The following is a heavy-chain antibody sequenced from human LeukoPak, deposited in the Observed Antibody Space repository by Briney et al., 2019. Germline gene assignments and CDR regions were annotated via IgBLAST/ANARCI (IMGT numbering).Heavy chain of an antibody. D-gene: IGHD3-22*01. J-gene: IGHJ4*02. V-gene: IGHV1-2*02. CDR3: ARAGVRYYYDSSGYYLDFDF. Sequence: ASVKVSCKTSGYTFTGYYMHSVRQAPGQGLEWMGWINPNSGGTNYPQKFQGRVTMTRDTSITTAYMELSSLRSDDTAVYYCARAGVRYYYDSSGYYLDFDFWGQGTLVTVSS. CDR1: GYTFTGYY. CDR2: INPNSGGT.